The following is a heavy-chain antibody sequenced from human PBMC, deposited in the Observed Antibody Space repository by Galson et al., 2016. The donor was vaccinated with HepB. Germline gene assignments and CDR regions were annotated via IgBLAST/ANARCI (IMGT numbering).Heavy chain of an antibody. CDR1: GFILTNYW. V-gene: IGHV3-7*01. CDR3: ARVFGADYGGIWYSDL. D-gene: IGHD4-23*01. J-gene: IGHJ2*01. CDR2: IKEDGSEK. Sequence: SLRLSCAVSGFILTNYWMTWVRQAPGKGLEWVAIIKEDGSEKYYVGSVEGRCTISRDNPKNSVYLQMTSLRAEDTALYYCARVFGADYGGIWYSDLWGRGTLVTVSS.